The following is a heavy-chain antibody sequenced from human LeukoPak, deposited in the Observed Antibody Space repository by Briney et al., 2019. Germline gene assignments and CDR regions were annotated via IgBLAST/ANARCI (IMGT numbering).Heavy chain of an antibody. CDR1: GGSISSYY. V-gene: IGHV4-59*12. J-gene: IGHJ5*02. CDR3: ARGRGQAARPGKWFDP. D-gene: IGHD6-6*01. CDR2: IYYSGST. Sequence: PSETLSLTCTVSGGSISSYYWSWIRQPPGKGLEWIGYIYYSGSTNYNPSLKSRVTISVDTSKNQFSLKLSSVTAADTAVYYCARGRGQAARPGKWFDPWGQGTLVTVSS.